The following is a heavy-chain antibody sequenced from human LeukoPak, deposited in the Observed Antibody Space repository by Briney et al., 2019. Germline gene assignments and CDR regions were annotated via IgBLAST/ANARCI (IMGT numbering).Heavy chain of an antibody. D-gene: IGHD2-2*01. CDR3: ARRALRYCSSTSCPAQYYGVDV. V-gene: IGHV3-7*03. Sequence: GGSLRLSCAASGFIFSSYWMSWVRQAPGKGLEWVANIKEDGSKKYYVDSVKGRFTISRDNAKNSLYLQTNSLRAEDTAVYYCARRALRYCSSTSCPAQYYGVDVWGKGTPVTVSS. CDR1: GFIFSSYW. CDR2: IKEDGSKK. J-gene: IGHJ6*04.